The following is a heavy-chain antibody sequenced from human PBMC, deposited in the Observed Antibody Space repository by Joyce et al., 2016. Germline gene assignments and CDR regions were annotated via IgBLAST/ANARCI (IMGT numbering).Heavy chain of an antibody. CDR1: GYTFPVYY. D-gene: IGHD2-15*01. CDR3: ARDDTEHCRGGMCYPL. CDR2: INCNTGDT. V-gene: IGHV1-2*02. Sequence: QVQLVQSGAEVKQPGASVKVSCKASGYTFPVYYIHWVRQAPGQWLEVMGWINCNTGDTHYVQRWQDRVTKTRDTSITTAYMELSRLRSDDAAVYYGARDDTEHCRGGMCYPLWGQGTLVTVSS. J-gene: IGHJ4*02.